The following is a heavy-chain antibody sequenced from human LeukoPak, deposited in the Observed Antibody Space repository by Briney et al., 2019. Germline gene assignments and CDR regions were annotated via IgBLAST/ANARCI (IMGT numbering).Heavy chain of an antibody. CDR2: ISYDGTNK. CDR1: GFTFSSYG. D-gene: IGHD2-15*01. V-gene: IGHV3-30*19. Sequence: GGSLRLSCAASGFTFSSYGMHWVRQAPGKGLEWVAVISYDGTNKYYADSVKGRFTISRDNSQNTVYLQMNSLRTEDTAVYYCARTYCSGGSCYGFGGYYYYMDVWGKGTTVTVSS. CDR3: ARTYCSGGSCYGFGGYYYYMDV. J-gene: IGHJ6*03.